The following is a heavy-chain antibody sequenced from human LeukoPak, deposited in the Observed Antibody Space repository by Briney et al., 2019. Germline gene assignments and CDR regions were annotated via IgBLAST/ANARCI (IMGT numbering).Heavy chain of an antibody. V-gene: IGHV3-21*01. D-gene: IGHD6-13*01. CDR2: ISSSSSYI. J-gene: IGHJ4*02. Sequence: GGSLRLSCAASGFTFSSYSMNWVRQAPGKGLEWVSSISSSSSYIYYADSVKGRFTISKDNAKNSLYLQMNSLRAEDTAVYYCARDSSSWYYFDCWGQGTLVTVSS. CDR3: ARDSSSWYYFDC. CDR1: GFTFSSYS.